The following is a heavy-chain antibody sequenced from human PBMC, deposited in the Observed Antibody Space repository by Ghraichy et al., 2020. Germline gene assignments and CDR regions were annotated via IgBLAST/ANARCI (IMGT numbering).Heavy chain of an antibody. CDR3: AKDAHGQQLVQIPYYYYMDV. CDR1: GFTFSSYA. Sequence: GGSLRLSCAASGFTFSSYAMSWVRQAPGKGLEWVSAISGSGGSTYYADSVKGRFTISRDNSKNTLYLQMNSLRAEDTAVYYCAKDAHGQQLVQIPYYYYMDVWGKGTTVTVSS. V-gene: IGHV3-23*01. J-gene: IGHJ6*03. CDR2: ISGSGGST. D-gene: IGHD6-13*01.